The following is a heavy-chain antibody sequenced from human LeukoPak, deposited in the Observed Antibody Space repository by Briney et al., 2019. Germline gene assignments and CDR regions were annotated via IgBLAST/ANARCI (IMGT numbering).Heavy chain of an antibody. CDR3: AKDPPRGDGYQPNFFDS. CDR2: VDRSSDST. CDR1: GFTFSSYA. D-gene: IGHD5-24*01. Sequence: GGSLRLSCAASGFTFSSYAMNWVRQAPGRGLGWVSAVDRSSDSTYYAESVKGRFTVSRDNSKSTLFLEMNSLRAEDTAVYYCAKDPPRGDGYQPNFFDSWGQGTLVTVSS. V-gene: IGHV3-23*01. J-gene: IGHJ4*02.